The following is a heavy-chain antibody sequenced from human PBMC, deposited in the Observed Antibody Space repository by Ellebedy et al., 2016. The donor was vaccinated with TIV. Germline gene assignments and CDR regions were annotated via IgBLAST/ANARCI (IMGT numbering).Heavy chain of an antibody. V-gene: IGHV3-23*01. CDR3: AGGDYGDYRYFDY. CDR2: ISGSGGST. Sequence: GESLKISXAASGFTFSSYAMSWVRQAPGKGLEWVSAISGSGGSTYYADSVKGRFTISRDNSKNTLYLQMNSLRAEDTAVYYCAGGDYGDYRYFDYWGQGTLVTVSS. D-gene: IGHD4-17*01. J-gene: IGHJ4*02. CDR1: GFTFSSYA.